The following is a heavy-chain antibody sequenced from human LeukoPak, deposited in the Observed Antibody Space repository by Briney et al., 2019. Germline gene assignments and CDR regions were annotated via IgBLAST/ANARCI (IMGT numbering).Heavy chain of an antibody. CDR3: AKDPYYYDSSGYYSYFDY. J-gene: IGHJ4*02. CDR1: GFTFSSYA. D-gene: IGHD3-22*01. Sequence: GGSLRLSCAASGFTFSSYAMSWVRQAPGKGLEWVSTFSVGGGSTYYADSVKGRFTISRDNSKNTLYLQMNSLRAEDTAVYYCAKDPYYYDSSGYYSYFDYWGQGTLVTVSS. V-gene: IGHV3-23*01. CDR2: FSVGGGST.